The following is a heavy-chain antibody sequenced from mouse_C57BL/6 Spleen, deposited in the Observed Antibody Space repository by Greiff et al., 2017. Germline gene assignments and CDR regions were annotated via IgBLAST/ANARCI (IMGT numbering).Heavy chain of an antibody. D-gene: IGHD1-1*01. CDR2: ISYDGSN. V-gene: IGHV3-6*01. J-gene: IGHJ1*03. CDR1: GYSITSGYY. CDR3: ARKDYGTPGYFDV. Sequence: ESGPGLVKPSQSLSLTCSVTGYSITSGYYWNWIRQFPGNKLEWMGYISYDGSNNYNPSLKNRISITRDTSKNQFFLKLNSVTTEDTATYYWARKDYGTPGYFDVWGTGTTVTVSS.